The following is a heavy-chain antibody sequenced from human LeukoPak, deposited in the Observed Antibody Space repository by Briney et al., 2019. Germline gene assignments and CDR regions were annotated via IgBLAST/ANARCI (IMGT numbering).Heavy chain of an antibody. Sequence: GASVKVSCKASGYTFTSYGISWVRQAPGQGLEWMGWISAYNGNTNYAQKLQGRVTMTTDTSTSTAYMELRSLRSDDTAVYYCARDVAGSYYGDAFDIWGQGTMVTVSS. CDR1: GYTFTSYG. CDR3: ARDVAGSYYGDAFDI. V-gene: IGHV1-18*01. J-gene: IGHJ3*02. D-gene: IGHD1-26*01. CDR2: ISAYNGNT.